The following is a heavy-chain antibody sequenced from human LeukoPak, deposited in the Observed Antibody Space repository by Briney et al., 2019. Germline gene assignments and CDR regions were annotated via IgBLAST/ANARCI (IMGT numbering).Heavy chain of an antibody. D-gene: IGHD2-2*01. Sequence: GGSLRLSCAASGFTFSSYAMSWVRQAPGKGLEWVPTISGSGGSTYYADSVKGRFTISRDNSKNTLYLQMNSLRAEDTAVYYCAELGYCSSTSCGGFDYWGQGTLVTVSS. V-gene: IGHV3-23*01. CDR2: ISGSGGST. J-gene: IGHJ4*02. CDR3: AELGYCSSTSCGGFDY. CDR1: GFTFSSYA.